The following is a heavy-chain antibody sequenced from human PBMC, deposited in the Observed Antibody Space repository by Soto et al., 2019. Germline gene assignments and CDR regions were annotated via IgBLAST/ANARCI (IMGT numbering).Heavy chain of an antibody. CDR1: SQYG. D-gene: IGHD3-9*01. J-gene: IGHJ4*02. CDR2: IGPTGYT. Sequence: GGSLRLSCTSFSQYGMSWVRRPPGKGLEWISTIGPTGYTHYADSVAGRFTISRDDSANTLYLQMSNLRVDDTAIYYCAKGPSTGPADYWGQGALVTVSS. V-gene: IGHV3-23*01. CDR3: AKGPSTGPADY.